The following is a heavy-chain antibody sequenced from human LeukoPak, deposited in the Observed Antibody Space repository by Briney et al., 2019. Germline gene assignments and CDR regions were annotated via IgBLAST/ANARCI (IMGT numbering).Heavy chain of an antibody. CDR1: GGSISSGDYY. V-gene: IGHV4-30-4*08. CDR3: ARDSIFEDCSSTSCYQDLPYYFDY. J-gene: IGHJ4*02. D-gene: IGHD2-2*01. Sequence: PSQTLSLTCTVSGGSISSGDYYWSWIRQPPGMGLEGVGYIYYSGSTYYNPSLKSRVTISVDTSKNQFSLKLSSVTAADTAVYYCARDSIFEDCSSTSCYQDLPYYFDYWGQGTLVTVSS. CDR2: IYYSGST.